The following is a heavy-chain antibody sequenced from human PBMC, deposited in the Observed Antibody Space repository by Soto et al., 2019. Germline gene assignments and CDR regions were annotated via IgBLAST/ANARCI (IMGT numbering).Heavy chain of an antibody. J-gene: IGHJ4*02. CDR1: GDSISAYS. V-gene: IGHV4-59*12. CDR2: IHYNGNT. Sequence: PSETLSLTCTVSGDSISAYSWSWVRQPPGKGLEWIGNIHYNGNTKYNPSLKSRVTMSVDTSKNQFSLKLISVTAADTAVYYCARGQVVAAQHWGQGTLVTVSS. CDR3: ARGQVVAAQH. D-gene: IGHD2-15*01.